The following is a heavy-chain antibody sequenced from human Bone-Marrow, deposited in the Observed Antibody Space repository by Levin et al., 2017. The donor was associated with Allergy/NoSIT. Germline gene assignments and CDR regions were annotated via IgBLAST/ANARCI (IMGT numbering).Heavy chain of an antibody. J-gene: IGHJ5*02. V-gene: IGHV1-8*01. CDR2: MNPNSGNT. D-gene: IGHD5-12*01. CDR1: GYTFTSYD. Sequence: AASVKVSCKASGYTFTSYDINWVRQATGQGLEWMGWMNPNSGNTGYAQKFQGRVTMTRNTSISTAYMELSSLRSEDTAVYYCARGEDIVATIRGNWFDPWGQGTLVTVSS. CDR3: ARGEDIVATIRGNWFDP.